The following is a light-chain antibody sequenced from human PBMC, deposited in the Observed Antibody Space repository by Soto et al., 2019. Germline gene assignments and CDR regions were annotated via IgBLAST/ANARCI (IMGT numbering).Light chain of an antibody. CDR2: DAS. Sequence: DIQMTQSPSALSASVGDRVTITCRTSQSISSWLAWYQQKPGKAPRLLIYDASSLEGGVPSRFSGSGSGTDFTLTISDLQPDDLGTYYCQQYNNFWTFGPGTKVDIK. CDR1: QSISSW. J-gene: IGKJ2*01. CDR3: QQYNNFWT. V-gene: IGKV1-5*01.